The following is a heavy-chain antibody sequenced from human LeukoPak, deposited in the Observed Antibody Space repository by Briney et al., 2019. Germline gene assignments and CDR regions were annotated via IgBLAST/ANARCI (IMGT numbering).Heavy chain of an antibody. J-gene: IGHJ4*02. CDR1: GGTFSSYA. Sequence: ASVKVSCKASGGTFSSYAISWVRQAPGQGLEWMGGIIPIFGTANYAQKFQGRVTITADESTSTAYMELSSLRSEDTAVYYCASRYYYDSSGYYDVDYWGQGTLSPSPQ. D-gene: IGHD3-22*01. CDR2: IIPIFGTA. CDR3: ASRYYYDSSGYYDVDY. V-gene: IGHV1-69*13.